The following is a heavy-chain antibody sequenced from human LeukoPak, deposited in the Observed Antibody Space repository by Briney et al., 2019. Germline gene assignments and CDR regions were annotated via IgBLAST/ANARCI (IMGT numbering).Heavy chain of an antibody. CDR2: IKNDGSST. Sequence: PGGSLRLSCAASEFTFSSYAMNWVRQVPGKGLVWVSRIKNDGSSTSYADSEKGRFTISRDNAKNTLYLQMNSLRAEDTAVYYCARRGGDYFDYWGQGTLVTVSS. CDR1: EFTFSSYA. D-gene: IGHD4-17*01. J-gene: IGHJ4*02. CDR3: ARRGGDYFDY. V-gene: IGHV3-74*01.